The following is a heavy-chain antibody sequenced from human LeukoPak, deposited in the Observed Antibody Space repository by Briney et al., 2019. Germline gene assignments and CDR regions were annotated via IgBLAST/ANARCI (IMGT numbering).Heavy chain of an antibody. V-gene: IGHV3-48*04. CDR3: ARDQGSSWYTDY. Sequence: PGGSLRLSCAASGFTFSSYSMNWVRQAPGKGLQWVSYISSSSTTIHYADSVKGRFTISRDNAKNSLYLQMNSLRAEDTAVYYYARDQGSSWYTDYWGQGTLVTVSS. CDR2: ISSSSTTI. J-gene: IGHJ4*02. D-gene: IGHD6-13*01. CDR1: GFTFSSYS.